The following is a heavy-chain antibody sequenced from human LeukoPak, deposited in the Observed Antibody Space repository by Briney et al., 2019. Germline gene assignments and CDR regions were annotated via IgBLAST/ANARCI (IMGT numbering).Heavy chain of an antibody. Sequence: GGSLRLSCAASGFTFSGYSMNWVRQAPGKGLEWVSSISSSSSYIYYADSVKGRFTISRDNAKNSLYLQMNSLRAEDTAVYYCARVGYGDYVGAFDIWGQGTMVTVSS. J-gene: IGHJ3*02. D-gene: IGHD4-17*01. CDR1: GFTFSGYS. CDR3: ARVGYGDYVGAFDI. CDR2: ISSSSSYI. V-gene: IGHV3-21*01.